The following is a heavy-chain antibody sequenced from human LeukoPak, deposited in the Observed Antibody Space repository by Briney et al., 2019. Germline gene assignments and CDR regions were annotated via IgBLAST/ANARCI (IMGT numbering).Heavy chain of an antibody. J-gene: IGHJ3*02. D-gene: IGHD6-13*01. Sequence: GASVKVSCKASGYTFTSYAMNWVRQAPGQGLEWMGWINTNTGNPTYVQGFTGRFVFSLDTSVSTAYLQISSLKAEDTAVYYCARVVLQGSIAAAASDAFDIWGQGTMVTVSS. CDR1: GYTFTSYA. V-gene: IGHV7-4-1*02. CDR2: INTNTGNP. CDR3: ARVVLQGSIAAAASDAFDI.